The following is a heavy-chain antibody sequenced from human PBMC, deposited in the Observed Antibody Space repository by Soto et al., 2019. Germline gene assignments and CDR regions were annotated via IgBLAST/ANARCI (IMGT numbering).Heavy chain of an antibody. J-gene: IGHJ4*02. CDR2: ISNSGST. Sequence: PSETLSLTCTVSGGSVTSDEDYWSWIRQSPGKGLEWIGYISNSGSTGYNPSLKTRLSMPVDRSKNQFTLGLTSVTAADTAVYFCDHQSGSTYGYFDYWGQGTQVTVSS. V-gene: IGHV4-30-4*01. D-gene: IGHD4-17*01. CDR3: DHQSGSTYGYFDY. CDR1: GGSVTSDEDY.